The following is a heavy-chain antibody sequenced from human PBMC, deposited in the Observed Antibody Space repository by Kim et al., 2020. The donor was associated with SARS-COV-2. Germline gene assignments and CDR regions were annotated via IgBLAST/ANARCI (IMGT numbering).Heavy chain of an antibody. J-gene: IGHJ3*01. V-gene: IGHV3-21*01. Sequence: GGSLRLSCAASGFIFSSYGMVWVRQAPGKGLEWVSSIGGSGTYKYYADSLGGRFTISRDNAKNSLYLQMNSLRAEDTAVFYCARIVLTSHAFDVWGQGTMVTVSS. CDR2: IGGSGTYK. D-gene: IGHD3-9*01. CDR3: ARIVLTSHAFDV. CDR1: GFIFSSYG.